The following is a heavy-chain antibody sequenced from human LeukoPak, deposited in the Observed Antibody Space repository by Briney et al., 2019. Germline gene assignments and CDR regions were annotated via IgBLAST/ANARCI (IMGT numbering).Heavy chain of an antibody. CDR3: ARDYCSSTSCLFDY. V-gene: IGHV1-2*06. CDR1: GYTLTDYY. CDR2: INPNSGDT. J-gene: IGHJ4*02. Sequence: ASVKVSCEASGYTLTDYYMHWVRQAPGQGLEWMGRINPNSGDTNYAQKFQGRVTMTRDTSISTAYMELSRLRSDDTAVYYCARDYCSSTSCLFDYWGQGTLVTVSS. D-gene: IGHD2-2*01.